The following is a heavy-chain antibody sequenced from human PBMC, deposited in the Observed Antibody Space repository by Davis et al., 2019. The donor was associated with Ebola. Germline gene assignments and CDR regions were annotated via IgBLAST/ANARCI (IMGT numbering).Heavy chain of an antibody. CDR2: ISSSGSTI. CDR3: ASHHANSGSYSAHIDI. D-gene: IGHD1-26*01. V-gene: IGHV3-48*03. CDR1: GFTFSSYE. J-gene: IGHJ3*02. Sequence: GESLKISCAASGFTFSSYEMNWVRQAPGEGLEWVSYISSSGSTIYYADSVKGRFTISRDNSKNTLYLQMNSLRAEDTAVYYCASHHANSGSYSAHIDIWGQGTMVTVSS.